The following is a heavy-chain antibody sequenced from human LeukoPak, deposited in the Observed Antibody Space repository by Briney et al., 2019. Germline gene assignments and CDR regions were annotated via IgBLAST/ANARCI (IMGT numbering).Heavy chain of an antibody. CDR3: ARVVEEGYSSSWYMDY. J-gene: IGHJ4*02. D-gene: IGHD6-13*01. CDR1: GGSISSGDYY. CDR2: IYYSGST. V-gene: IGHV4-30-4*08. Sequence: PSETLSLTCTVSGGSISSGDYYWSWIRQPPGKGLEWIGYIYYSGSTYYNPSLKSRVTISVDTSKNQFSLKLSSVTAADTAVYYCARVVEEGYSSSWYMDYWGQGTLVTVSS.